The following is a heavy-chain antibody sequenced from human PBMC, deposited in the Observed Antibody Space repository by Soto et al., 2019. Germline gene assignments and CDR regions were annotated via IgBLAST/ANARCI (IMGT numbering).Heavy chain of an antibody. Sequence: SETLSLTCAVSGGSISSGGYSWGWFRQPPGKGREGIGYIYHSGSTYYNPSLKSRVTISVDRSKNQFSLKLSSVTAADTAVYYCARASGFYYDSSGPLNYYYGMDVWGQGTTVTVSS. CDR3: ARASGFYYDSSGPLNYYYGMDV. CDR1: GGSISSGGYS. D-gene: IGHD3-22*01. CDR2: IYHSGST. J-gene: IGHJ6*02. V-gene: IGHV4-30-2*01.